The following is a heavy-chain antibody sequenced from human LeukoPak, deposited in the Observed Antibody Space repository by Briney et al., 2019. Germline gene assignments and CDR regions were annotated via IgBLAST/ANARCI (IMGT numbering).Heavy chain of an antibody. CDR3: ARDFGDSRTKYYYYGMDV. CDR2: INPNSGGT. D-gene: IGHD2-8*01. J-gene: IGHJ6*02. Sequence: GASVKVSCKASGYTFTGYYMHWVRQAPGQGLEWMGRINPNSGGTNYAQKFQGRVTMTRDTSISTAYMELSRLRSDDTAVYYCARDFGDSRTKYYYYGMDVWGQGTTVTVSS. CDR1: GYTFTGYY. V-gene: IGHV1-2*06.